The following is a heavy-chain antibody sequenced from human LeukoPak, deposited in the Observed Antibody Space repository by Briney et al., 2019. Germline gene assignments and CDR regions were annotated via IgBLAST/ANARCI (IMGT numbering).Heavy chain of an antibody. CDR1: GFTFTSYA. V-gene: IGHV3-23*01. J-gene: IGHJ6*02. CDR2: ISGSGGST. CDR3: AKERASSSWKGMDV. Sequence: RAGGSLRPSCAVSGFTFTSYAMSWVRQAPGKGLEWVSAISGSGGSTCYADSVKGRFTIARDNSKNTLYLQMNSLRGEDTAVYYCAKERASSSWKGMDVWGQGTTVTVSS. D-gene: IGHD6-13*01.